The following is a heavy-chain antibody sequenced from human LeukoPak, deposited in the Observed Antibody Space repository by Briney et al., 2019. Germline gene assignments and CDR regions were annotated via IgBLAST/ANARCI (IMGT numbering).Heavy chain of an antibody. D-gene: IGHD6-19*01. CDR2: IYYGGST. J-gene: IGHJ4*02. CDR3: ARLSGGWYGGFDY. Sequence: SETLSLTCTVSGGSISSYYWSWIRQPPGKGLEWIGYIYYGGSTNYNPSLKSRVTISVDTSKNQFSLKLSSVTAADTAVYYCARLSGGWYGGFDYWGQGTLVTVSS. CDR1: GGSISSYY. V-gene: IGHV4-59*01.